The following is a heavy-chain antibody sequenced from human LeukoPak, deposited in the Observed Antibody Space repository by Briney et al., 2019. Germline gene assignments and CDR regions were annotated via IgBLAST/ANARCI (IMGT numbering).Heavy chain of an antibody. J-gene: IGHJ5*02. CDR2: IYYSGGT. CDR3: ARDGIAAAGGWFDP. D-gene: IGHD6-13*01. CDR1: GGSISSYY. Sequence: SETLSLTCTVSGGSISSYYWSWIRQPPGKGLEWIGYIYYSGGTNYNPSLKSRVTISVDTSKNQFSLKLSSVTAADTAVYYCARDGIAAAGGWFDPWGQGTLVTVSS. V-gene: IGHV4-59*01.